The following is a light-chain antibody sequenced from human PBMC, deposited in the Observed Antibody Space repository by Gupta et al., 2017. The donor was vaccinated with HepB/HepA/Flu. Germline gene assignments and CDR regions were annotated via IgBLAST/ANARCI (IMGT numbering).Light chain of an antibody. CDR2: GKN. CDR1: SLRNCY. V-gene: IGLV3-19*01. CDR3: NSRDSSGDHLVL. Sequence: SSELTQDPAVSVALGQTVRITCQGDSLRNCYASWYQQKPGRAPLLVIYGKNNRPSGIPDRFSGSTSLDTASLTITGAQAEDEADYDCNSRDSSGDHLVLFGGGTKVTVL. J-gene: IGLJ2*01.